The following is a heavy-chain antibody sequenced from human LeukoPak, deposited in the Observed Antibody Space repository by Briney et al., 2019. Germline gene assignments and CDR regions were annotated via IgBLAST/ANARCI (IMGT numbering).Heavy chain of an antibody. CDR2: ISYDGSNK. D-gene: IGHD5-18*01. V-gene: IGHV3-30-3*01. J-gene: IGHJ4*02. CDR1: GFTFSSYA. Sequence: GGSLRLSCAASGFTFSSYAMHWVRQAPGKGLEWVAVISYDGSNKYYADSVKGRFTISRDNSKNTLYLQMNSLRAEDTAVYYCARAQDPRGYSYGCDYWGQGTLVTVSS. CDR3: ARAQDPRGYSYGCDY.